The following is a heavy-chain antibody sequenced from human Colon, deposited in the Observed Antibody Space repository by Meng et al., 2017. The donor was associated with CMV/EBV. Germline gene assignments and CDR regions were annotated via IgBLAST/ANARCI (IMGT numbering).Heavy chain of an antibody. V-gene: IGHV1-2*02. CDR3: ATLRNNANDSPYDFDL. D-gene: IGHD1-1*01. CDR1: GYTFDRFY. CDR2: INPDSGGT. Sequence: ASVKVSCKASGYTFDRFYIHWVRQAPGQGLEWMGWINPDSGGTNFAQRFQGRVTMAKDTSITTAYMGMTKLRSDDTAVYYCATLRNNANDSPYDFDLWGQGTLVTVSS. J-gene: IGHJ5*02.